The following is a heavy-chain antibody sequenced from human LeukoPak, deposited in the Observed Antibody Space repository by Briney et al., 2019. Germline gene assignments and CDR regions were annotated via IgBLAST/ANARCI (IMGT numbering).Heavy chain of an antibody. V-gene: IGHV5-51*01. CDR1: GYSFSGYW. CDR3: ARVRVGATGGLYYYYYMDV. CDR2: IYPGDSDT. D-gene: IGHD3-16*01. J-gene: IGHJ6*03. Sequence: GESLKISCKGTGYSFSGYWIGWVRQMPGKGLEWMGIIYPGDSDTRYSPSFQGQVTISADKSVTTAYLQWGSLKASDTAMYYCARVRVGATGGLYYYYYMDVWGKGTTVTVSS.